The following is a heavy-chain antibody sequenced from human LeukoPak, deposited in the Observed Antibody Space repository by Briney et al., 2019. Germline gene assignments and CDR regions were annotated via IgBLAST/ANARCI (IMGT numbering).Heavy chain of an antibody. Sequence: ASVKVSCKASGYTFTSYGISWVRQAPGQGLEWMGWISAYNGNTNYAQKLQGRVTMTTDTSTCTAYMELRSLRSDDTAVYYCARGTPPYYYYGMDVWGQGTTVTVSS. CDR2: ISAYNGNT. V-gene: IGHV1-18*01. D-gene: IGHD1-14*01. J-gene: IGHJ6*02. CDR1: GYTFTSYG. CDR3: ARGTPPYYYYGMDV.